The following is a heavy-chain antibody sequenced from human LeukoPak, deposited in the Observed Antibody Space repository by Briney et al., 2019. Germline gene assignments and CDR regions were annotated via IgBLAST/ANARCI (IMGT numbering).Heavy chain of an antibody. D-gene: IGHD3-22*01. CDR3: AKDLPMIVVVITGLFQH. V-gene: IGHV3-53*01. J-gene: IGHJ1*01. CDR2: IYSGGST. CDR1: GFTVSSNY. Sequence: PGGSLRLSCAASGFTVSSNYMSWVRQAPGEGLEWVSVIYSGGSTYYADSVKGRFTISRDNSKNTLYLQMNSLRAEDTAVYYCAKDLPMIVVVITGLFQHWGQGTLVTVSS.